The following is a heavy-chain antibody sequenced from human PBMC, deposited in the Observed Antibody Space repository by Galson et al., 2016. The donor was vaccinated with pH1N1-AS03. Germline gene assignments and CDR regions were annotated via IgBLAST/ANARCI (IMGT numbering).Heavy chain of an antibody. CDR3: ARAVGGGDSY. CDR1: GFTFRSYW. V-gene: IGHV3-7*01. D-gene: IGHD2-21*02. J-gene: IGHJ4*02. CDR2: IKQDGSVE. Sequence: SLRLSCAASGFTFRSYWMAWVRQAQGKGLEWVANIKQDGSVEYYVDCVKGRFTISRDTAKNSLYLQMNSLSDEDTAVYNCARAVGGGDSYWGQGTLVTVSA.